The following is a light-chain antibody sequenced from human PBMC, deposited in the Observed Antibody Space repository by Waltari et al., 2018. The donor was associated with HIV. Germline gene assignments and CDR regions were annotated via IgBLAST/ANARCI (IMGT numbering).Light chain of an antibody. V-gene: IGKV3-15*01. Sequence: MTQSPITLSLSPGERATLSCRASENIDTNLAWYQQTLGQAPRLLMYGASTRATGIPARFSGSGSGRDFTLTISSLQSEDFVVYYCHQYNEWPRTFGQGTKVEV. CDR1: ENIDTN. CDR2: GAS. J-gene: IGKJ1*01. CDR3: HQYNEWPRT.